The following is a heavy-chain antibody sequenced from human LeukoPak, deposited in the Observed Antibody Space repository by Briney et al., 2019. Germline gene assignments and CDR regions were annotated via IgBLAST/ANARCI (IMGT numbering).Heavy chain of an antibody. V-gene: IGHV1-18*01. D-gene: IGHD3-22*01. Sequence: ASVKVSCKASGYTFTSYGISWVRQAPGQGLEWMGWISAYNGNTNYAQKLQGRVTMTTDTSTSTAYMELRSLRSDDTAVYYCARGRIGSGYNYDQGNYWGQGTLVTVSS. CDR1: GYTFTSYG. CDR2: ISAYNGNT. J-gene: IGHJ4*02. CDR3: ARGRIGSGYNYDQGNY.